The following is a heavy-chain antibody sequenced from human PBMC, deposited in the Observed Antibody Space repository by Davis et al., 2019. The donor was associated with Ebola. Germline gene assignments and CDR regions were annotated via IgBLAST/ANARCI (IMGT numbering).Heavy chain of an antibody. J-gene: IGHJ4*02. CDR2: IYYSGRT. CDR1: GGPISSSSYY. CDR3: ARISSGWYHGNDY. D-gene: IGHD6-19*01. Sequence: SETLSLTCTVSGGPISSSSYYWGWIRQPPGKGLEWIGSIYYSGRTYYNPSLKSRVTISVDTSKNQYSLKLSSVTAADTAVYYCARISSGWYHGNDYWGQGTLVTVSS. V-gene: IGHV4-39*01.